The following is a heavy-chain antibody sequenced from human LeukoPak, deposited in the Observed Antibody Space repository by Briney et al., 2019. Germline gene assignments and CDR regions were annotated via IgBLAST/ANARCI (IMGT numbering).Heavy chain of an antibody. Sequence: PGGSLRLSCATSDFPVSDNYMNWVRQAPGKGLEWVSSISSSSSYIYYADSVKGRFTISRDNAKNSLYLQMNSLRAEDTAVYYCARGSVQAAAAGINPDYWGQGTLVTVSS. D-gene: IGHD6-13*01. V-gene: IGHV3-21*01. CDR2: ISSSSSYI. J-gene: IGHJ4*02. CDR3: ARGSVQAAAAGINPDY. CDR1: DFPVSDNY.